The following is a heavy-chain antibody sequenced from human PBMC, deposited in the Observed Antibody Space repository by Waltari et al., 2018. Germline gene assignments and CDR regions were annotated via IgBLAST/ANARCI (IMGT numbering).Heavy chain of an antibody. CDR2: IDWNDDK. D-gene: IGHD3-3*01. V-gene: IGHV2-5*01. J-gene: IGHJ4*02. CDR3: AHPKPIFGVVLEYYFDY. CDR1: GFSLTTSGVG. Sequence: ITLKESGPTLVTPTQTLTLTCTFYGFSLTTSGVGVGWIRQPPGKALEWLALIDWNDDKRYSPSLKSRLTITRDTSNNQVVLRMTNMDPVDTATYYCAHPKPIFGVVLEYYFDYWGPGTLVSVSS.